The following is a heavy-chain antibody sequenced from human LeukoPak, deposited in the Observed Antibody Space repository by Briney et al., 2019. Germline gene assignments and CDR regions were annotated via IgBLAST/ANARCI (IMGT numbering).Heavy chain of an antibody. CDR1: GGSISSYY. Sequence: PSETLSLTCTVSGGSISSYYWSWIRQPAGKGLEWIGRIYTSGSTNYNPSLKSRVTMSVDTSKNQFSLKLSSVTAADTAVYYCARHVRAIPVDYFDYWGQGTLVTVSS. CDR3: ARHVRAIPVDYFDY. V-gene: IGHV4-4*07. CDR2: IYTSGST. D-gene: IGHD2-2*01. J-gene: IGHJ4*02.